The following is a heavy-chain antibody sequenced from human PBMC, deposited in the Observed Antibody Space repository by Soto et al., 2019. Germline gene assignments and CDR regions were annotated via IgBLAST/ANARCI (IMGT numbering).Heavy chain of an antibody. CDR3: TTDYDILTGYYLLNDAFDI. CDR2: IKSKTDGGTT. D-gene: IGHD3-9*01. V-gene: IGHV3-15*07. J-gene: IGHJ3*02. CDR1: GFTFSNAW. Sequence: GGSLRLSCAASGFTFSNAWMNWVRQAPGKGLEWVGRIKSKTDGGTTDYAAPVKGRFTISRDDSKNTLYLQMNSLKTEDTAVYYCTTDYDILTGYYLLNDAFDIWGQGTMVTVSS.